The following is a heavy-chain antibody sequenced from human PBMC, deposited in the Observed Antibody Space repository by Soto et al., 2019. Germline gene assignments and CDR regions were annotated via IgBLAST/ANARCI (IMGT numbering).Heavy chain of an antibody. J-gene: IGHJ6*02. V-gene: IGHV1-3*01. CDR2: INAGNANT. Sequence: GASVKVSCKASGYTFTSYAMDWVRQAPGQRLEWMGWINAGNANTKYSQKFQGRVTITTDTSASTAYMELSSLRSEDTAVYYCARDQRGYSYGYYYYGMDVWGQGTTVTV. CDR1: GYTFTSYA. CDR3: ARDQRGYSYGYYYYGMDV. D-gene: IGHD5-18*01.